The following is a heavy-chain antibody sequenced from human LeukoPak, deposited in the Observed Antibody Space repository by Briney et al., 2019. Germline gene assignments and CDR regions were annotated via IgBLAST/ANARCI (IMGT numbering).Heavy chain of an antibody. V-gene: IGHV3-43*02. CDR2: ISGDGSST. D-gene: IGHD2-15*01. CDR1: GFTFDDYG. Sequence: PGGSLRLSCAASGFTFDDYGMHWVRQTPGKGLEWVSLISGDGSSTYYADSVKGRFTISRDNSKNSLYLQMNSLRTEDTALYYCAKDIGRYSPYYFDYWGQGPLVSVPS. CDR3: AKDIGRYSPYYFDY. J-gene: IGHJ4*02.